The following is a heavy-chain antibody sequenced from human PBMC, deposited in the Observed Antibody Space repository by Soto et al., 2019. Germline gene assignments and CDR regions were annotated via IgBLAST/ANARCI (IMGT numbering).Heavy chain of an antibody. Sequence: SMTLPLTCTVSSDDLRSSYHYWGWIRQSPGKGLEWIGSIYYTCNTYYNPSLKSRVSISVDMATNELSLMRRAESVADTAVYYCVRVEMYADEVTHNSEPWYQGDMVT. J-gene: IGHJ5*02. CDR1: SDDLRSSYHY. D-gene: IGHD2-8*01. CDR3: VRVEMYADEVTHNSEP. V-gene: IGHV4-39*01. CDR2: IYYTCNT.